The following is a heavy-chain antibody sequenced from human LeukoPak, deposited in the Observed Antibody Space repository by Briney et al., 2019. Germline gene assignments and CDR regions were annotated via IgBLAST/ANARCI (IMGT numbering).Heavy chain of an antibody. CDR2: IYYSGST. CDR3: ARGSRSWMDYYMDV. CDR1: GGSISSGGYS. Sequence: PSETLSLTCVVSGGSISSGGYSWTWIRQPPGKGLEWIGHIYYSGSTYYNPSLKSRVTISVDTSKNQFSLKLSSMTAADTAVYFCARGSRSWMDYYMDVWGKGTTVTVSS. J-gene: IGHJ6*03. V-gene: IGHV4-30-4*07. D-gene: IGHD6-13*01.